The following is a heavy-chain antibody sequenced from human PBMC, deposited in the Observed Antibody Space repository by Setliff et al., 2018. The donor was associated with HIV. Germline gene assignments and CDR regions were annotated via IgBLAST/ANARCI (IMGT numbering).Heavy chain of an antibody. J-gene: IGHJ4*02. CDR1: GYTFTSFG. CDR3: ARGGTGRPRPIDY. CDR2: ISANNGNT. Sequence: ASVKVSCKASGYTFTSFGINWVRQAPGQGLEWMGWISANNGNTNYAQRLHDRVTMTTDTSTSTVYMELRSLRSDDTAVYHCARGGTGRPRPIDYWGQGTLVTVSS. D-gene: IGHD7-27*01. V-gene: IGHV1-18*01.